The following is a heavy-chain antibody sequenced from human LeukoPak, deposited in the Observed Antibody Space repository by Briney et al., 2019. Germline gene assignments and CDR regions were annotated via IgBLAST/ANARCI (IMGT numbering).Heavy chain of an antibody. Sequence: GGSLRLSCAASGFTFSSYRTNWVRQAPGKGLEWVSCISSSSSYIYYADSVKGRFTISRDNAKNSLYLQMNSLRAEDTALYYCAKDLSRAAAGENFDYWGQGTLVTVSS. CDR1: GFTFSSYR. CDR3: AKDLSRAAAGENFDY. J-gene: IGHJ4*02. CDR2: ISSSSSYI. V-gene: IGHV3-21*04. D-gene: IGHD6-13*01.